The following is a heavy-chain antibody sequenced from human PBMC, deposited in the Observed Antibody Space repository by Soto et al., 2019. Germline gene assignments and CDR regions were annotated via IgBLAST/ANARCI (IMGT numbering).Heavy chain of an antibody. CDR1: GYSFTSYW. Sequence: GESLKISCKGSGYSFTSYWIGWVRQMPGKGLEWMGIIYPGDSDTRYSPSFQGQVTISADKSISTAYLQWSSLKASDTAMYYCARRSDYGDYGDNIQPEDPQRSYWYFDLWGRGTLVTVSS. CDR3: ARRSDYGDYGDNIQPEDPQRSYWYFDL. D-gene: IGHD4-17*01. CDR2: IYPGDSDT. V-gene: IGHV5-51*01. J-gene: IGHJ2*01.